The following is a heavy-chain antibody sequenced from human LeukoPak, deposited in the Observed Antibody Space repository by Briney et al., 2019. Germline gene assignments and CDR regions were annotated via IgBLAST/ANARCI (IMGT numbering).Heavy chain of an antibody. D-gene: IGHD5-24*01. V-gene: IGHV4-38-2*02. CDR2: IYHSGST. CDR1: GYSISSGYY. Sequence: PSETLSLTCTVSGYSISSGYYWGWIRQPPGKGLEWIGSIYHSGSTYYNPSLKSRVTISVDTSKNQFSLKLSSVTAADTAVYYCARVGGRDGYTPLDYWGQGTLVTVSS. CDR3: ARVGGRDGYTPLDY. J-gene: IGHJ4*02.